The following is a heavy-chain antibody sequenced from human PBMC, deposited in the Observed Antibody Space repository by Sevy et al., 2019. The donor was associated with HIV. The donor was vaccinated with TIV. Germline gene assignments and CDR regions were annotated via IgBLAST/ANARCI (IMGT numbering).Heavy chain of an antibody. CDR1: GFSYSSYG. V-gene: IGHV3-30*02. D-gene: IGHD2-21*01. CDR2: IQYDGSNK. J-gene: IGHJ4*02. CDR3: VKEGGGEGGDH. Sequence: RGYLRLSCAASGFSYSSYGMHWVRQAPGKGLERVAYIQYDGSNKDYADSVKGRFTLSRDNSKNTLDLQMNSLRVEDTAVYYCVKEGGGEGGDHWGQGTLVSVSS.